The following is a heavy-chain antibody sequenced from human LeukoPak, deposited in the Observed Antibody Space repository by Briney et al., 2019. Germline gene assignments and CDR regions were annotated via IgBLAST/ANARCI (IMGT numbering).Heavy chain of an antibody. D-gene: IGHD3-3*01. CDR2: ISSSSSTI. V-gene: IGHV3-48*01. Sequence: GGSLRLSCAASGFTFSSYSMNWVRQAPGKGLEWVSYISSSSSTIYYADSVKGRFTISRDNSKNTLYLQMNSLRAEDTAVYYCARPDSYYDFWSVDYWGQGTLVTVSS. CDR1: GFTFSSYS. CDR3: ARPDSYYDFWSVDY. J-gene: IGHJ4*02.